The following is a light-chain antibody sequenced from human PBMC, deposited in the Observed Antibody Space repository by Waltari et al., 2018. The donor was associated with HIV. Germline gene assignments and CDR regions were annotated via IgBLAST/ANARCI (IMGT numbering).Light chain of an antibody. CDR2: DVS. CDR3: CSYIGNYTWV. J-gene: IGLJ3*02. Sequence: QSALTQPRSVSGSPGQSAPLACPRTTRDIGPSTLCTWYQQNPCKVPKLMIYDVSERPSGVPDRFSGSKSGNTASLTISGLQADDEADYYCCSYIGNYTWVFGGGTKLTVL. V-gene: IGLV2-11*01. CDR1: TRDIGPSTL.